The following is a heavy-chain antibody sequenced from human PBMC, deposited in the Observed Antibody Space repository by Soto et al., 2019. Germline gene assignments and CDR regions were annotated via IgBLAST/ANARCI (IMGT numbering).Heavy chain of an antibody. CDR3: ARDSDQDYRPYFDY. D-gene: IGHD3-16*01. CDR2: ISSSGSTI. Sequence: EVQLVESGGGLVQPGGSLRLSCAASGFTFSSYEMNWVREAPGKGLEWVSYISSSGSTIYYADPVKGRFTISRDNAKNSLYLQMNSLRAEDTAVYYCARDSDQDYRPYFDYWGQGTLVTVSS. V-gene: IGHV3-48*03. J-gene: IGHJ4*02. CDR1: GFTFSSYE.